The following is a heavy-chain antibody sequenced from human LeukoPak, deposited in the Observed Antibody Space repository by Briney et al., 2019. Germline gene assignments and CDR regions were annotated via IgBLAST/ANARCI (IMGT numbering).Heavy chain of an antibody. CDR1: GDSISSGDHY. J-gene: IGHJ5*02. D-gene: IGHD2/OR15-2a*01. Sequence: SETLSLTCTVSGDSISSGDHYWSWIRQPPGKGLEWIGEINHSGSTNYNPSLKSRVTISVDTSKNQFSLKLSSVTAADTAVYYCARLPLSNRWFDPWGQGTLVTVSS. CDR3: ARLPLSNRWFDP. CDR2: INHSGST. V-gene: IGHV4-39*07.